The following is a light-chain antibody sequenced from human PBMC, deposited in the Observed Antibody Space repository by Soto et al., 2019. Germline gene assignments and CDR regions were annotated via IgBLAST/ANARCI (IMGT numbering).Light chain of an antibody. V-gene: IGLV2-14*01. Sequence: QSVLTQPDSVSGSPGQSIAISCTGTSSDVGRYNYVSWYQQHPGKAPKLMIYEVTNRPSGVSNRFSGSKSGNTASLTISGLQADDEADYYCSSYAGSSDIVFGTGTKVTV. J-gene: IGLJ1*01. CDR2: EVT. CDR3: SSYAGSSDIV. CDR1: SSDVGRYNY.